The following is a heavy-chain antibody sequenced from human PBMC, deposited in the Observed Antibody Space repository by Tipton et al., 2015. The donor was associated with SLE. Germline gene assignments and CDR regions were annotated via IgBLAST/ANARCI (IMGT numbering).Heavy chain of an antibody. V-gene: IGHV3-30*18. CDR3: AKGDVSGTVVVPAAIWD. J-gene: IGHJ4*02. CDR2: IWYDGRNK. CDR1: GFTFSSYG. D-gene: IGHD2-2*02. Sequence: SLRLSCAASGFTFSSYGMHWVRQAPGKGLEWVPVIWYDGRNKYYADSVKGRFTISRDNSKNTLYLQMNSLRAEDTAMYYCAKGDVSGTVVVPAAIWDWGQGTLVTVSS.